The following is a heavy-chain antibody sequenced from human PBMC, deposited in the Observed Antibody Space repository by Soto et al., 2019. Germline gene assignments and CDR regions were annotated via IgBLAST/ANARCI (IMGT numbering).Heavy chain of an antibody. CDR3: ARWVEVSLDYFDS. CDR1: GGSISNGYYY. Sequence: SETLSLTCTVSGGSISNGYYYWSWVRQNPGKGLEWIGHIYHSGRTYYNPSLKSRVTISVDTSMNQFSLNLSSMTAADTAVYYCARWVEVSLDYFDSWGQGTPVTVSS. V-gene: IGHV4-31*03. D-gene: IGHD2-15*01. J-gene: IGHJ4*02. CDR2: IYHSGRT.